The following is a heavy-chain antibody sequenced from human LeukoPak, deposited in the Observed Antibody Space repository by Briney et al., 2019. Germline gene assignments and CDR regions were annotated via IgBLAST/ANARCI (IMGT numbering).Heavy chain of an antibody. D-gene: IGHD1-26*01. Sequence: GGSLRLSCAASGFTFSSYWMTWVRQAPGKGLEWVSGISGSGGSTYYADSVKGRFTISRDNSKNTLYLQMSSLRAEDTAVYYCAKDRSWAATTTRLYSFDYWGQGSLVTVSS. V-gene: IGHV3-23*01. CDR1: GFTFSSYW. J-gene: IGHJ4*02. CDR2: ISGSGGST. CDR3: AKDRSWAATTTRLYSFDY.